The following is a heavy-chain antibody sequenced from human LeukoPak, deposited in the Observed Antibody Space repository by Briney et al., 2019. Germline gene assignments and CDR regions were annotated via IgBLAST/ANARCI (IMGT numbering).Heavy chain of an antibody. CDR2: ISDSSMTI. V-gene: IGHV3-48*04. D-gene: IGHD2-15*01. J-gene: IGHJ5*02. CDR3: ARDGGFCSGGFCYRLFDP. Sequence: PGGSLRLSCAASGFTFNSHNMVWVRQPPGKGLEWISYISDSSMTIYYADSVQGRFTISRDNAKNSLFLQMNSLRAEDTAVYYCARDGGFCSGGFCYRLFDPWGQGTLVTVSS. CDR1: GFTFNSHN.